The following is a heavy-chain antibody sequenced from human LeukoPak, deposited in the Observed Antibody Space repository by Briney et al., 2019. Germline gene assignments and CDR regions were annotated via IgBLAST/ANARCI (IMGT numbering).Heavy chain of an antibody. CDR3: ARASGFGGGWPFDY. CDR2: IYSGGST. J-gene: IGHJ4*02. D-gene: IGHD6-19*01. CDR1: GFTVSSSY. Sequence: GGSLRLSCAASGFTVSSSYMSWVRQAPGKGLEWVSIIYSGGSTYYADSVKGRFTISRDNSKNTLYLQMNSLGAEDTAVYYCARASGFGGGWPFDYWGQGTLVTVSS. V-gene: IGHV3-53*01.